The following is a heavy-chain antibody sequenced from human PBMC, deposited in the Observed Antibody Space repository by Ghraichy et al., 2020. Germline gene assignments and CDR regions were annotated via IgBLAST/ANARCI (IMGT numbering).Heavy chain of an antibody. CDR2: VYYDGST. CDR3: ARALNYVGFDY. CDR1: GGAISSSAYS. V-gene: IGHV4-30-2*01. J-gene: IGHJ4*02. D-gene: IGHD1-7*01. Sequence: LSLTCAVSGGAISSSAYSWTWVRQPPEKGLEWIAYVYYDGSTYYNPSLKSRVTISLDNSTNQFSLELTSVTAAATAVYDCARALNYVGFDYWGQGTLVTVSS.